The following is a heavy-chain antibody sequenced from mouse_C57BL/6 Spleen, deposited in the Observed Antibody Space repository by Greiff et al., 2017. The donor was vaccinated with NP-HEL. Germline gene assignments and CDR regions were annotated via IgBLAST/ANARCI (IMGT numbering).Heavy chain of an antibody. CDR2: ISSGGSYT. V-gene: IGHV5-6*01. Sequence: VQLKESGGDLVKPGGSLKLSCAASGFTFSSYGMSWVRQTPDKRLEWVATISSGGSYTYYPDSVKGRFTISRDNAKNTLYLQMSSLKSEDTAMYYCARQTYYGNYESLYFDVWGTGTTVTVSS. J-gene: IGHJ1*03. D-gene: IGHD2-10*01. CDR3: ARQTYYGNYESLYFDV. CDR1: GFTFSSYG.